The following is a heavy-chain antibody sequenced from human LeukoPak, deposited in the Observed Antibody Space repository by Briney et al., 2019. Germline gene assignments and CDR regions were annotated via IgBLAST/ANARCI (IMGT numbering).Heavy chain of an antibody. J-gene: IGHJ4*02. CDR3: ARIFYSSNWYYLDY. D-gene: IGHD4-23*01. Sequence: SETLSLTCTVSGGSISSSSYYWGWIRQPPGKALEWIGSIYYNGNTYFNPSLKSRVTISVDTSKNQFSLKLSSVTAADTAVYYCARIFYSSNWYYLDYWGQGTLVTVSS. CDR2: IYYNGNT. CDR1: GGSISSSSYY. V-gene: IGHV4-39*01.